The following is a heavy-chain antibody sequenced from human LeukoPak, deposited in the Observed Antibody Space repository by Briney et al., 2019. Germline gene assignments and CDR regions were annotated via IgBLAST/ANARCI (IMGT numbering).Heavy chain of an antibody. CDR3: AGQKTTVTTPFDY. CDR2: IYYSGST. D-gene: IGHD4-17*01. V-gene: IGHV4-59*01. J-gene: IGHJ4*02. CDR1: GGSISSYY. Sequence: PSETLSLTCTVSGGSISSYYWSWIRQPPWKGLEWIGYIYYSGSTNYNPSLKSRVTISVDTSKNQFSLKLSSVTAADTAVYYCAGQKTTVTTPFDYWGQGALVTVSS.